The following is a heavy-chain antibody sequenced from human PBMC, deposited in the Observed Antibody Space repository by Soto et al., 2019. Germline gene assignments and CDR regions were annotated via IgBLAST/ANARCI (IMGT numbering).Heavy chain of an antibody. D-gene: IGHD3-3*01. CDR1: GFTFSSYG. Sequence: QVQLVESGGGVVQPGRSQRLSCTASGFTFSSYGMHWVRQAPGKGLEWVAFIWHDGSNSYYVDSVKGRFTISRDNSKNTLYLQMNSLRAEDTAVYYWAKPSYDYWSGYYHPFDYWGQGTLVTVSS. V-gene: IGHV3-33*06. J-gene: IGHJ4*02. CDR3: AKPSYDYWSGYYHPFDY. CDR2: IWHDGSNS.